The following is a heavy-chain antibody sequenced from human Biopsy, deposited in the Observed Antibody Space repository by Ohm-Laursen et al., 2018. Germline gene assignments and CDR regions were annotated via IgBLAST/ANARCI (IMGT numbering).Heavy chain of an antibody. D-gene: IGHD3-22*01. CDR1: GGSISNNNYY. J-gene: IGHJ5*02. CDR2: IFYRGST. Sequence: SDTLSLTCPVSGGSISNNNYYWGWIRQPPGKGLEWIGSIFYRGSTHYKPSLKSRVNISVDTSKNKFSLKLNFVTAADTAVYYCARDYDTSGYYYVSWGQGTLVTVSS. CDR3: ARDYDTSGYYYVS. V-gene: IGHV4-39*01.